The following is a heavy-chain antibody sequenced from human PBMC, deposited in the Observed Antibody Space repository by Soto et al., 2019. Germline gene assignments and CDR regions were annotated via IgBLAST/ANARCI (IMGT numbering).Heavy chain of an antibody. CDR2: INAGNGNT. CDR3: ARLGYCSSTSCYHYYYGMDV. CDR1: GYTFTSYA. V-gene: IGHV1-3*01. J-gene: IGHJ6*02. D-gene: IGHD2-2*01. Sequence: GASVKVSCKASGYTFTSYAMHWVRQAPGQRLEWMGWINAGNGNTKYSQKFQGRVTITRDTSASTAYMELSSLRSEDTAVYYCARLGYCSSTSCYHYYYGMDVWGQGTTVTVSS.